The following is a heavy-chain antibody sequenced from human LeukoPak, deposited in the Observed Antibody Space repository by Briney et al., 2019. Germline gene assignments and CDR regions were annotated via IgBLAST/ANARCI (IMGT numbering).Heavy chain of an antibody. D-gene: IGHD3-10*01. CDR1: GFTFSDYQ. J-gene: IGHJ4*02. Sequence: SGGSLRLSCAGSGFTFSDYQMTWVRQAPGKGLEWLSYISSSGSSKYYADSVKGRFTISRDNAKNSLYLQTNSLRADDTAVYYCARRGVGGSHFDYWGQGILVTVSS. V-gene: IGHV3-48*03. CDR3: ARRGVGGSHFDY. CDR2: ISSSGSSK.